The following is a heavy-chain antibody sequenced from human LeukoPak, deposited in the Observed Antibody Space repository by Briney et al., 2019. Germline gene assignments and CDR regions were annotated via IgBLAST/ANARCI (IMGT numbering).Heavy chain of an antibody. D-gene: IGHD3-3*01. V-gene: IGHV3-23*01. Sequence: GGSLRLSCAASGFTFSSYAMRWVRQAPGKGLEWVSAISGSGGSTYYADSVKGRFTISRDNSKNTLYLQMNSLRAEDTAVYYCANSYDFWSGYYRGPFDYWGQGTLVTVSS. CDR2: ISGSGGST. J-gene: IGHJ4*02. CDR3: ANSYDFWSGYYRGPFDY. CDR1: GFTFSSYA.